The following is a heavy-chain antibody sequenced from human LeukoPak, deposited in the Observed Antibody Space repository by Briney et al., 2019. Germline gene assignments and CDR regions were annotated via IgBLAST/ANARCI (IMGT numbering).Heavy chain of an antibody. D-gene: IGHD5-18*01. V-gene: IGHV6-1*01. CDR2: TYCRSKWYN. J-gene: IGHJ6*02. CDR1: GDSVSSNSAA. CDR3: ARSNTAMAPNYYYYGMDV. Sequence: QTLSLTCAISGDSVSSNSAAWNWIRQSPSRGLEWLGRTYCRSKWYNDYAVSVKSRITINPDTSKNQFSLQLNSVTPEDTAVYYCARSNTAMAPNYYYYGMDVWGQGTAVTVSS.